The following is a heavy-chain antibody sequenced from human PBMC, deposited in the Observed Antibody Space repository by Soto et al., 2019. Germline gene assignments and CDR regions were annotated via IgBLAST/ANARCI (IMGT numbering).Heavy chain of an antibody. CDR2: ISPIVETP. CDR1: GGTFNSYD. J-gene: IGHJ5*02. CDR3: ARLSRPNYYDTSGFFKDNWFDP. D-gene: IGHD3-22*01. V-gene: IGHV1-69*13. Sequence: GASVKVSCKASGGTFNSYDINWVRQAPGQGLEWTGGISPIVETPKYAQKFQGRVTITADESTNTVYMELSSLRSEDTAMYYCARLSRPNYYDTSGFFKDNWFDPWGQGALVTVSS.